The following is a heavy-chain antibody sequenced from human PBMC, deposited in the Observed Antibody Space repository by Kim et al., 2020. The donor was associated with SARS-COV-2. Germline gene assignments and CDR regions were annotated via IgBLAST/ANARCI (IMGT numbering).Heavy chain of an antibody. V-gene: IGHV4-39*07. CDR2: IYYSGST. J-gene: IGHJ4*02. Sequence: SETLSLTCTVSGGSISSSSYYWGWIRQPPGKGLEWIGSIYYSGSTYYNPSLKSRVTISVDTSKNQFSLKLSSLTAADTAVYYCAREDSSSWYKWMDYWGQGPLVTVSS. CDR3: AREDSSSWYKWMDY. D-gene: IGHD6-13*01. CDR1: GGSISSSSYY.